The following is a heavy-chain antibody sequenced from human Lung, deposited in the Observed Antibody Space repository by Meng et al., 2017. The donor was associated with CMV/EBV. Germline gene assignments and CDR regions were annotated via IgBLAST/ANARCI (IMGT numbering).Heavy chain of an antibody. CDR1: GFSLSTDGMR. CDR2: IDWDDDK. J-gene: IGHJ4*02. Sequence: GPTLVKPTQTLTLTCSFSGFSLSTDGMRVSWIRQSPGKAPEWLARIDWDDDKFYSTSLKTRLTISKDPSKNQVVLTMTNMDPLDTATYYCARLVSITGSYLGFDFWGQGTLVTVSS. V-gene: IGHV2-70*04. CDR3: ARLVSITGSYLGFDF. D-gene: IGHD1-26*01.